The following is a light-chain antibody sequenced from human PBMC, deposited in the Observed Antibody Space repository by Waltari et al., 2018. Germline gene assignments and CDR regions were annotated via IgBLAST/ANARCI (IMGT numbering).Light chain of an antibody. CDR1: QALVHTDGKTY. CDR2: KVS. J-gene: IGKJ1*01. V-gene: IGKV2-30*02. CDR3: MQATHWPLT. Sequence: DVVMTQSPLSLPVTIGPPAPISCTSRQALVHTDGKTYLNWFQQRPGQSPRRLIYKVSNRDSGVPDRFSGSGSGTVFTLKITRVEAEDVGTYYCMQATHWPLTFGRGTKVEIK.